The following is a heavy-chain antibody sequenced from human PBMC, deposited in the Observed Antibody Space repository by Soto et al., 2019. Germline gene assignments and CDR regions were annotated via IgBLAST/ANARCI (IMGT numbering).Heavy chain of an antibody. Sequence: PGESLKISCKGSVYSFTSYWIGWVRQMPGKGLEWMGIIYPGDSDTRYSPSFQGQVTISTDKSINTAYLQWSSLKASDTAMYYCARLPGGYSYGHIDAFDIWGQGTMVTVSS. J-gene: IGHJ3*02. CDR3: ARLPGGYSYGHIDAFDI. V-gene: IGHV5-51*01. CDR2: IYPGDSDT. CDR1: VYSFTSYW. D-gene: IGHD5-18*01.